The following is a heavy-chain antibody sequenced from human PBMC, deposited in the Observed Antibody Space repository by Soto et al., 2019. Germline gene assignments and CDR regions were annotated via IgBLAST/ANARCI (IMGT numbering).Heavy chain of an antibody. CDR2: IYYSGST. V-gene: IGHV4-59*01. CDR3: ARDSREYDFWSGYRESVAFDI. D-gene: IGHD3-3*01. Sequence: LEILSLTCTVSGGSISSYCWSWIRQPPGKGLEWIGYIYYSGSTNYNPSLKSRVTISVDTSKNQFSLKLSSVTAADTAVYYCARDSREYDFWSGYRESVAFDIWGQGTMVTVS. J-gene: IGHJ3*02. CDR1: GGSISSYC.